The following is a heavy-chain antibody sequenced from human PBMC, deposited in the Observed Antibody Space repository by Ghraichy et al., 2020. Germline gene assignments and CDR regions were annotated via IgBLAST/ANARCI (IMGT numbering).Heavy chain of an antibody. CDR2: IKQDGSEK. Sequence: GGSLRLSCAVSGFTFSTYWMSWVRQAPGKGLQWVANIKQDGSEKYYVGSVKGRFTLSRDNAKNILYLEMNSLRAEDSAVYYCARVTYYYDSGIYNYGMDVWGQGATVTVSS. V-gene: IGHV3-7*04. D-gene: IGHD3-10*01. CDR1: GFTFSTYW. CDR3: ARVTYYYDSGIYNYGMDV. J-gene: IGHJ6*02.